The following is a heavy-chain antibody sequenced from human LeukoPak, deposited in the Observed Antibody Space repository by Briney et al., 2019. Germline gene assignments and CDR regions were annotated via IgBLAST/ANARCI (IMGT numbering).Heavy chain of an antibody. CDR3: AGYSSSLDAFDI. CDR1: GFTFSSYS. CDR2: ISSSSSYI. D-gene: IGHD6-13*01. J-gene: IGHJ3*02. V-gene: IGHV3-21*01. Sequence: GGSLRLSCEASGFTFSSYSMNWVRQAPGKGLEWVSSISSSSSYIYYADSVKGRFTISRDNAKNSLYLQMNSLRAEDTAVYYCAGYSSSLDAFDIWGQGTMVTVSS.